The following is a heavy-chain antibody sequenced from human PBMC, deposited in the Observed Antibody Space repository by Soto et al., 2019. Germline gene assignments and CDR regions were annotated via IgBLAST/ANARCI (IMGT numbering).Heavy chain of an antibody. CDR3: AHTYSGSYPPLVYFDY. D-gene: IGHD1-26*01. CDR2: IYWDDDQ. J-gene: IGHJ4*02. Sequence: SGPTLVNPTQTLTLTCTFSGFSLNVSGAAVGWIRQPPGKALEWLALIYWDDDQRYSPSLKSRLTITKDTSKNQVVLTMTNMDPVDTATYYCAHTYSGSYPPLVYFDYWGQGTLVTVSS. CDR1: GFSLNVSGAA. V-gene: IGHV2-5*02.